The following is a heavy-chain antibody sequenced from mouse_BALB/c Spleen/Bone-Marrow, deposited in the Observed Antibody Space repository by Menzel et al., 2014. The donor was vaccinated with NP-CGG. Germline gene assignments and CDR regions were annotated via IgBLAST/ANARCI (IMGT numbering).Heavy chain of an antibody. CDR2: INPSNGGT. Sequence: VQLQQSGAELVKPGASVKLSCKASGYTFXSYYMYWVKQRPGRGLEWIGEINPSNGGTNFNEKFKSRATLTVDKSSSTAYMQLSSLTSEDSAVYYCTRGRTWDFDYWGQGTTLTVSS. V-gene: IGHV1S81*02. CDR1: GYTFXSYY. CDR3: TRGRTWDFDY. D-gene: IGHD4-1*01. J-gene: IGHJ2*01.